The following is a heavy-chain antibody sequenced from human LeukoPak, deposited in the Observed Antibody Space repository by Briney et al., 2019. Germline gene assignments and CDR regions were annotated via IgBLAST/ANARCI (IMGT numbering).Heavy chain of an antibody. J-gene: IGHJ3*01. CDR3: TRGVLLQDRRAFDF. V-gene: IGHV1-2*02. Sequence: GASVTVSCKASGYTFSVYWIHWVRLTPKEGLEWMGWISPKNGDTTIAQKFRGRVTMTRDMSLTTVYMEMTSLDSDDTAIYFCTRGVLLQDRRAFDFWGQGTMVTVTS. D-gene: IGHD3-22*01. CDR2: ISPKNGDT. CDR1: GYTFSVYW.